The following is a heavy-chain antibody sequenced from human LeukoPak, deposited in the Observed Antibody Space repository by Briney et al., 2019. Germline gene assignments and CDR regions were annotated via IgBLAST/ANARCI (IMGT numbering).Heavy chain of an antibody. J-gene: IGHJ4*02. CDR3: ARGHPTAAAGTLDY. D-gene: IGHD6-13*01. Sequence: PSETLSLTCAVYGGSFSGYYWSWIRQPPGKGLEWIGEINHSGSTNYNPSLKSRVTISVDTSKNQFSLKLSSVTAADTAVYYCARGHPTAAAGTLDYWGQGTLVTVSS. CDR2: INHSGST. V-gene: IGHV4-34*01. CDR1: GGSFSGYY.